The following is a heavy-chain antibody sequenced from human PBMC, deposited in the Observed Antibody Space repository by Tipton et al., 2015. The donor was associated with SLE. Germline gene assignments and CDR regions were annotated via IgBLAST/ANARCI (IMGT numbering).Heavy chain of an antibody. CDR1: GGSFSGYY. CDR2: INHSGST. CDR3: ASPYYYGSGSFDP. Sequence: TLSLTCAVYGGSFSGYYWSWIRQPPGKGLEWIGEINHSGSTNYNPSLKSRVTISIDKSKNQFSLKLTSMTAADTAIYFCASPYYYGSGSFDPWGQGTLVTVSS. J-gene: IGHJ5*02. D-gene: IGHD3-10*01. V-gene: IGHV4-34*01.